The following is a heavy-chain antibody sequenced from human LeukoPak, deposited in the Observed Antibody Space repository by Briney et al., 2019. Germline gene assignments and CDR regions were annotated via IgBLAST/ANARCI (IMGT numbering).Heavy chain of an antibody. Sequence: ASVKVSCKASGYTFTGHYMHWVRQAPGQGLEWMGWINPNNGDTYYAQKFQGRVTMTRDTSISTAYMELSRLTFDDTAVYYCATVHGNGWTSVRYWGQGTLVTVSS. V-gene: IGHV1-2*02. J-gene: IGHJ4*02. CDR3: ATVHGNGWTSVRY. D-gene: IGHD6-25*01. CDR1: GYTFTGHY. CDR2: INPNNGDT.